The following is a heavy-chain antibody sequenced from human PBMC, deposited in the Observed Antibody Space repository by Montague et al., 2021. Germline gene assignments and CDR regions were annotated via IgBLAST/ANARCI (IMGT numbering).Heavy chain of an antibody. CDR3: AKEEEYCSGDSCYIDY. Sequence: SLRLSCAASGFTFSSYAMSWVRQAPGKGLEWVSAISGSGGSTYYADSVKGRFTISRDNSKNTLYLQMNSLRAEDTAVYPCAKEEEYCSGDSCYIDYWGQGTLVTVSS. D-gene: IGHD2-15*01. CDR1: GFTFSSYA. V-gene: IGHV3-23*01. CDR2: ISGSGGST. J-gene: IGHJ4*02.